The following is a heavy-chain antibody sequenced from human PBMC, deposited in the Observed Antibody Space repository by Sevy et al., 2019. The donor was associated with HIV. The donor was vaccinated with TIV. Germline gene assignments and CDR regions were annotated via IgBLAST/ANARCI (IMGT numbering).Heavy chain of an antibody. D-gene: IGHD3-22*01. Sequence: GGSLRLSCAASGIAFSTYAMFWVRQAPGKGLEWVSSISAVGYSTYYADSVKGRFTLSRDNSRNTLDLQMNSLRVDDTAVYYCAKVFSDVYYYDSSATVDYWGQGTLVTVSS. CDR2: ISAVGYST. CDR1: GIAFSTYA. V-gene: IGHV3-23*01. CDR3: AKVFSDVYYYDSSATVDY. J-gene: IGHJ4*02.